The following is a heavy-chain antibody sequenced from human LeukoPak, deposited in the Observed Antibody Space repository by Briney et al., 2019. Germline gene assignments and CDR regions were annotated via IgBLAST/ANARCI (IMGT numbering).Heavy chain of an antibody. V-gene: IGHV3-23*01. Sequence: GGSLRLSCAASGFTFTTYVMSWVRQAPGKGLEWVSGISGSGAVTYYADSMKGRSTISKDSSKETLYLQMSSLRAEDTAVYYCATARVRSGFYFDYWGQGTLVTVSS. D-gene: IGHD2-21*01. CDR1: GFTFTTYV. CDR3: ATARVRSGFYFDY. J-gene: IGHJ4*02. CDR2: ISGSGAVT.